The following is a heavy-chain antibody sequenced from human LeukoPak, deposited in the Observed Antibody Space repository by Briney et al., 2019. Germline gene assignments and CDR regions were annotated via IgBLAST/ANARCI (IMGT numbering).Heavy chain of an antibody. V-gene: IGHV4-61*02. CDR2: IYTSGST. CDR3: AGGYSSAGLAYYMDV. J-gene: IGHJ6*03. CDR1: GYSISSAYY. Sequence: SETLSLPCTVSGYSISSAYYRGWIRPRAGKGLEWIGRIYTSGSTNYNPSLTSRVTISVDTSKNQFSLKLSSLTAADTAVHYYAGGYSSAGLAYYMDVWGKGTTVTISS. D-gene: IGHD6-25*01.